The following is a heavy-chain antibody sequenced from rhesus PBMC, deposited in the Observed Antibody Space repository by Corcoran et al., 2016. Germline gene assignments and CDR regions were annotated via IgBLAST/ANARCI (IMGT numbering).Heavy chain of an antibody. J-gene: IGHJ4*01. Sequence: QVQLQESGPGLVKPSETLSLTFAVSGGAIAGTSGSWIRQPPGKGLEWIGRLSEDGTTNYNPFLKSRVTISPDTSRIQFSLKLNSVTAADTAVYYCASGGPNSPFWGQGVLVIVSS. CDR2: LSEDGTT. V-gene: IGHV4-160*01. CDR1: GGAIAGTS. CDR3: ASGGPNSPF. D-gene: IGHD1-44*01.